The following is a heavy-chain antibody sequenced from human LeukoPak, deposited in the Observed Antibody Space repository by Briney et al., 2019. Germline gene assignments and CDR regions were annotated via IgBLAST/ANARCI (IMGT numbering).Heavy chain of an antibody. V-gene: IGHV1-18*01. D-gene: IGHD6-6*01. J-gene: IGHJ4*02. Sequence: ASVKVSCKASGYTFTSHGISWVRQAPGQGLEWMGWISAYNGNTNYAQKLQGRVTMTTDTSTSTAYMELRSLRSDDTAVYYCARDLSIAALVYFDYWGQGTLVTVSS. CDR3: ARDLSIAALVYFDY. CDR1: GYTFTSHG. CDR2: ISAYNGNT.